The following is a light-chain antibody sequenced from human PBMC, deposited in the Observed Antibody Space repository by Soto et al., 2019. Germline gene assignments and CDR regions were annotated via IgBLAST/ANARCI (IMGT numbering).Light chain of an antibody. Sequence: EIVLTQSPGTVSLSPGERATLSCRASQSVSSNYLAWYQQKPGQAPRLLIYGASSRATGIPDRFSGSGSGTDFTLTISKLEPEEFAAYYCQQYGGLPRTFGQGTKVEIK. J-gene: IGKJ1*01. CDR3: QQYGGLPRT. CDR2: GAS. V-gene: IGKV3-20*01. CDR1: QSVSSNY.